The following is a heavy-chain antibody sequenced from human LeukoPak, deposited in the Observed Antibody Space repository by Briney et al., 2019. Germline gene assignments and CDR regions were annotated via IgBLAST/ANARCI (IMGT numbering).Heavy chain of an antibody. CDR2: ISGYNGNT. CDR1: GYSFTNYG. CDR3: ARDYDSSGYLSKYYYYMDV. V-gene: IGHV1-18*01. D-gene: IGHD3-22*01. Sequence: GASVKVSCKTSGYSFTNYGTSWVRQAPGQGLEWMGWISGYNGNTNYAQKFQGRVTMTRDTSISTAYMELSRLRSDDTAVYYCARDYDSSGYLSKYYYYMDVWGKGTTVTVSS. J-gene: IGHJ6*03.